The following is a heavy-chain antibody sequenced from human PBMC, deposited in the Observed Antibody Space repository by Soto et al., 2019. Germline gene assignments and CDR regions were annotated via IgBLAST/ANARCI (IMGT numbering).Heavy chain of an antibody. CDR1: GGSFSNFG. CDR2: IVPVFGRP. V-gene: IGHV1-69*05. J-gene: IGHJ4*02. D-gene: IGHD5-18*01. Sequence: ASVKVSCKASGGSFSNFGISWVRQAPGQGLEWMGGIVPVFGRPNYAQRFRGRLTITTDESTSTGHMELISLRSDDTAVYYCAREGSGYNFWGQGTQVTVSS. CDR3: AREGSGYNF.